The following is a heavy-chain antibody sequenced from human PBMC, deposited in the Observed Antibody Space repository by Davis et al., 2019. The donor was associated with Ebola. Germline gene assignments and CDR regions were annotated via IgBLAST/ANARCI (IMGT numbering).Heavy chain of an antibody. CDR1: GFTFSSYA. J-gene: IGHJ4*02. CDR2: ISYDGSNK. D-gene: IGHD3-3*01. Sequence: GESLKISCAASGFTFSSYAMHWVRQAPGKGLEWVAVISYDGSNKYYADSVKGRFTISRDNSKNTLYLQMNSLRAEDTAVYYCFGVVIMGPHYFDYWGQGTLVTVSS. CDR3: FGVVIMGPHYFDY. V-gene: IGHV3-30-3*01.